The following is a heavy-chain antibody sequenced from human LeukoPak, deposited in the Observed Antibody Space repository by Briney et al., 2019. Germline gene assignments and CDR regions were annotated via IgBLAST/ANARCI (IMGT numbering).Heavy chain of an antibody. D-gene: IGHD3-22*01. J-gene: IGHJ5*02. CDR1: RFTFSSYA. CDR3: AKLPVNYYDSSGYYLS. CDR2: ISGSGGST. V-gene: IGHV3-23*01. Sequence: GGSLRLSCAASRFTFSSYAMSWVHQAPGKGLEWVSAISGSGGSTYYADSVKGRFTISRDNSKNTLYLQMNSLRAEDTTVYYCAKLPVNYYDSSGYYLSWGQGTLVTVSS.